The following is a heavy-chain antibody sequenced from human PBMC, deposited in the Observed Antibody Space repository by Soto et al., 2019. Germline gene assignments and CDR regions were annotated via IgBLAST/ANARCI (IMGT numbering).Heavy chain of an antibody. Sequence: GGSLRLSCAASGFIFSNFWMNWVRQAPGKGLEYVAHMNEDGRAKFYADSVKGRFTISRDNTKNSLYLQMNSLTVEDTAVYYCARDPGGYDICGQGTLVIVSS. V-gene: IGHV3-7*01. CDR3: ARDPGGYDI. D-gene: IGHD6-13*01. J-gene: IGHJ1*01. CDR2: MNEDGRAK. CDR1: GFIFSNFW.